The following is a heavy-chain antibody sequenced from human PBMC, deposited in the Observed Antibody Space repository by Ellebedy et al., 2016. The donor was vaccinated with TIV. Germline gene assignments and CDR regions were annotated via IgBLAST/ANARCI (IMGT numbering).Heavy chain of an antibody. D-gene: IGHD4-17*01. V-gene: IGHV3-30*02. CDR1: GFTTSG. Sequence: GESLKISCAASGFTTSGMHWVRQAPGKGLEWVAFIRSDGSAKYYADSVRGRFTIPRDSSKNILSLQMNSLRAEDTALYYCAKGAYPVPTFMAVWGQGTTVIVSS. CDR3: AKGAYPVPTFMAV. J-gene: IGHJ6*02. CDR2: IRSDGSAK.